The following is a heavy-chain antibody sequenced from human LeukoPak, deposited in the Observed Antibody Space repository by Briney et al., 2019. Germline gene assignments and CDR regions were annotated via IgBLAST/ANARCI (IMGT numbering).Heavy chain of an antibody. V-gene: IGHV3-23*01. CDR3: AKKTFSTASRYYFDS. J-gene: IGHJ4*02. Sequence: GGSLRLSCAASGFTFTSFAMSWVRQAPGKGLEWVSAISGSGGSTYYADSVKGRFSISRDNSKNTLSLQMNSLRAEDTAIYYCAKKTFSTASRYYFDSWGQGSLVTVSS. CDR1: GFTFTSFA. D-gene: IGHD2/OR15-2a*01. CDR2: ISGSGGST.